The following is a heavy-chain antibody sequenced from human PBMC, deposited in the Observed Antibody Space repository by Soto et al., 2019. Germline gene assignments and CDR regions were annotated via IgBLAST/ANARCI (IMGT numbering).Heavy chain of an antibody. Sequence: PLRLSCVGTGLNFDDFAMHWVRQAPGKGLERVSGITWNSRVLAYADSVKGRFTISRDNARNSLYLQMDSLRDEDTALYYCAKGRYDFWSPYYFDSWGQGTLVTVSS. CDR2: ITWNSRVL. D-gene: IGHD3-3*01. CDR3: AKGRYDFWSPYYFDS. V-gene: IGHV3-9*01. CDR1: GLNFDDFA. J-gene: IGHJ4*02.